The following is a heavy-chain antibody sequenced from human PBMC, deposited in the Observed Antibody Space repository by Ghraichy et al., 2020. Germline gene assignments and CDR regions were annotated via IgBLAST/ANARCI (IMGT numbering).Heavy chain of an antibody. Sequence: GGSLRLSCVASGFTFSSSAMHWVRQAPGKGLEWVAVISYDGSNKYYADSVKGQFTISRDNSKNTLYLQMNSLRAEDTAVYYCAKDLLQYFVRRYYMDVWGKGTTVTVSS. J-gene: IGHJ6*03. CDR2: ISYDGSNK. CDR3: AKDLLQYFVRRYYMDV. D-gene: IGHD3-9*01. V-gene: IGHV3-30*18. CDR1: GFTFSSSA.